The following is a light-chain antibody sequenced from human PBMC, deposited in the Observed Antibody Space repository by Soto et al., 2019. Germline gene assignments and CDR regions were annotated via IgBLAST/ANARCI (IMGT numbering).Light chain of an antibody. CDR3: QQYGSSSWT. J-gene: IGKJ1*01. CDR1: QSVSSSY. Sequence: EIVLTQSPATLSLSPGERATLSCRASQSVSSSYLAWYQQNPGQAPRLLIYGASSRATGIPDRFSGSGSGTDFTFTISRLEPEDFGVYYSQQYGSSSWTFGQGTKVDIK. V-gene: IGKV3-20*01. CDR2: GAS.